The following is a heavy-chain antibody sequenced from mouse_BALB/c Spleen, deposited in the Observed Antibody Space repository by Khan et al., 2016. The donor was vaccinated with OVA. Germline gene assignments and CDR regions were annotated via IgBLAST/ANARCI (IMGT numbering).Heavy chain of an antibody. D-gene: IGHD2-14*01. CDR3: ARAYYRYDGYYAMDY. V-gene: IGHV2-6-4*01. CDR1: GFSLSRYN. Sequence: QVQLKESGPGLVAPSQSLSITCTVSGFSLSRYNLHWVRQPPGKGLEWLGMIWGGGGTDYNSTLKSRLNISKDNSKSQVLLEMNSLQTDDTAMYYCARAYYRYDGYYAMDYWGQGTSVTVSS. J-gene: IGHJ4*01. CDR2: IWGGGGT.